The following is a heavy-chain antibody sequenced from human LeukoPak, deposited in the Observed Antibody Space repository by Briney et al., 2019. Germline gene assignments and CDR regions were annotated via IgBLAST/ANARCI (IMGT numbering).Heavy chain of an antibody. CDR2: INPNSGGT. D-gene: IGHD3-10*01. J-gene: IGHJ4*02. V-gene: IGHV1-2*02. Sequence: GASVKVSCKASVYTFTGYYMHWVRQAPGQGLERMGWINPNSGGTNYAQKFQGRVTMTRDTSISTAYMELSRLRSDDTAVYYCAREITMVRGVRSGSRPYDYWGQGTLVTVSS. CDR3: AREITMVRGVRSGSRPYDY. CDR1: VYTFTGYY.